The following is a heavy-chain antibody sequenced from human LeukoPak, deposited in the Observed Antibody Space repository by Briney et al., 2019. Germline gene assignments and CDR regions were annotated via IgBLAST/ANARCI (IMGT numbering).Heavy chain of an antibody. D-gene: IGHD6-13*01. CDR2: TYYRSKWYN. CDR3: ARDHIAAAALGMDV. Sequence: ASQTLSLTCAISGDSVSSNSAAWNWIRQSPSRGLEWLGRTYYRSKWYNDYAVSVKSRITINPGTSKNQFSLQLNSVTPEDTAVYYCARDHIAAAALGMDVWGQGTTVTVSS. V-gene: IGHV6-1*01. CDR1: GDSVSSNSAA. J-gene: IGHJ6*02.